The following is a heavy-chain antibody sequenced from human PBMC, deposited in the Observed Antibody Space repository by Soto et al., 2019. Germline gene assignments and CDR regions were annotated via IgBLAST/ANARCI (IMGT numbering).Heavy chain of an antibody. CDR2: IDPSDSYT. CDR1: GYSFTSYW. V-gene: IGHV5-10-1*01. J-gene: IGHJ5*02. CDR3: ARQVSVVATIDNWFDP. Sequence: GESLKISCKGSGYSFTSYWISWVSQMPGKGLEWMGRIDPSDSYTNYSPSFQGHVTISADRSISTAYLQWSSLKASDTAMYYCARQVSVVATIDNWFDPWGQGTLVTVSS. D-gene: IGHD5-12*01.